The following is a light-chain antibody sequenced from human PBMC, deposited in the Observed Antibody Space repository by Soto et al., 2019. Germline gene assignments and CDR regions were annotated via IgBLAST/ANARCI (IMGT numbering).Light chain of an antibody. CDR1: QSISRT. Sequence: EIVLTQSPDTLSVSPGERATLSCRASQSISRTLAWYQQKPGQAPRLLIYDESNRATGIPARFSGSGSGTDFTLTISRLEPEDFAVYYRQQYGSSVTFGQGTRLEIK. CDR2: DES. CDR3: QQYGSSVT. V-gene: IGKV3-20*01. J-gene: IGKJ5*01.